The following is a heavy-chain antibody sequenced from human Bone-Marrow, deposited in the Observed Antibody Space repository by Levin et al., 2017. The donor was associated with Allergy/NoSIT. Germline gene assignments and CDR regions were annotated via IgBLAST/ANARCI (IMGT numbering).Heavy chain of an antibody. CDR3: AKDLGRSNGWTKPTYDDY. CDR2: FTDTGGT. Sequence: ETLSLTCAASGFTFSNYGMTWVRQAPGKGLEWVSSFTDTGGTYYADSVKGRFTISRDNSKNTLYLEMNSLRAEDTAVYYCAKDLGRSNGWTKPTYDDYWGQGTLVTVSS. V-gene: IGHV3-23*01. CDR1: GFTFSNYG. D-gene: IGHD6-19*01. J-gene: IGHJ4*02.